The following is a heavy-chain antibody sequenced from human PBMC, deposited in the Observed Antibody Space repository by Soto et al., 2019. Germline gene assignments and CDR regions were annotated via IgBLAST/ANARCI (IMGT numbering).Heavy chain of an antibody. D-gene: IGHD2-21*01. V-gene: IGHV3-15*01. CDR3: TTDPIRDY. J-gene: IGHJ4*02. Sequence: GGSLRLSCAPSESTLSNVWMSWVRQPPGKGLEWVGRVKREIDGATTDYAAPVKGRFRISRDDSKNTVYLQMNSLRTEDTAVYYCTTDPIRDYWGLGTLVAVSS. CDR2: VKREIDGATT. CDR1: ESTLSNVW.